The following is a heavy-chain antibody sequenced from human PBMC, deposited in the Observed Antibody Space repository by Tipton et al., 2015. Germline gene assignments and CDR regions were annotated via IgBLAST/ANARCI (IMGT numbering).Heavy chain of an antibody. Sequence: TLSLTCTVSGGSISSYYWSWIRQPPGKGLEWIGYIYYSGSTNYNPSLKGRVTMSLDTSKNEFSLRLTSVSAADTAMYYCARDIVPNWFEPWGQGILVTVSS. J-gene: IGHJ5*02. V-gene: IGHV4-59*12. D-gene: IGHD2-15*01. CDR1: GGSISSYY. CDR2: IYYSGST. CDR3: ARDIVPNWFEP.